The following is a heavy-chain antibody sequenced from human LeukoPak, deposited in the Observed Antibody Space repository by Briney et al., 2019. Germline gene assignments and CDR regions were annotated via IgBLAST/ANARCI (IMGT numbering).Heavy chain of an antibody. J-gene: IGHJ4*02. CDR2: LYYSGST. D-gene: IGHD1-26*01. V-gene: IGHV4-59*08. Sequence: PSETLSLTCTVSGGSISSYYWSWIRQPPGKGLEWIGYLYYSGSTNYNPSLKSRVTISVDTSENQFSLKLSSVTAADTAVYHCARHGGSYSFDYWGQGTLVTVSS. CDR1: GGSISSYY. CDR3: ARHGGSYSFDY.